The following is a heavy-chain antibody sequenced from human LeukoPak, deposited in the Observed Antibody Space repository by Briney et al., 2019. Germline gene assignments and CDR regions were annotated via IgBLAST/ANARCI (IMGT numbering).Heavy chain of an antibody. CDR2: INPSGGST. D-gene: IGHD3-22*01. V-gene: IGHV1-46*01. Sequence: GASVKVSCKASGYTFTSYYMHWVRQAPGQGLEWMGIINPSGGSTSYAQKFQGRVTMTRDTSTSTVYMELSRLRSDDTAVYYCARGPPITMIVVVIDYWGQGTLVTVSS. CDR3: ARGPPITMIVVVIDY. CDR1: GYTFTSYY. J-gene: IGHJ4*02.